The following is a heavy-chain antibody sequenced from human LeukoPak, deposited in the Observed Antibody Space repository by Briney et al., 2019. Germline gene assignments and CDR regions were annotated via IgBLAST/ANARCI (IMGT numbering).Heavy chain of an antibody. CDR3: ATGIAVADLRSGCSY. Sequence: GASVNVSCKASGYTFTSYGISWVRQAPGQGLEWMGWISAYNGNTNYAQKLQGRVTMTTDTSTSTAYMELSSLRSEDTAVYYCATGIAVADLRSGCSYWGQGTLVTVSS. J-gene: IGHJ4*02. CDR1: GYTFTSYG. D-gene: IGHD6-19*01. V-gene: IGHV1-18*01. CDR2: ISAYNGNT.